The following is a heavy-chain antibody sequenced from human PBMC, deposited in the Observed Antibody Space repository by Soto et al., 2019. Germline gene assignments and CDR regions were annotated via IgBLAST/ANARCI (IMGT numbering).Heavy chain of an antibody. D-gene: IGHD1-26*01. V-gene: IGHV1-69*02. J-gene: IGHJ4*01. CDR3: ATLGSGSYDY. CDR2: ISPTVGIP. Sequence: QVHLVQSGAEVKKPGSSVKGSCKASGGTFSSYIISWVRQAPGQGLEWMGRISPTVGIPNYAQKFQGRVTITADRSTSTAYMELSSLRSEDTAIYYCATLGSGSYDYWGHGTLVTVSS. CDR1: GGTFSSYI.